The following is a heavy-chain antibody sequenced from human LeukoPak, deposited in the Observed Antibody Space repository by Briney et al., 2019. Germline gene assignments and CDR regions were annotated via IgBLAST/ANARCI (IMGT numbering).Heavy chain of an antibody. CDR2: INHSGGST. J-gene: IGHJ3*02. V-gene: IGHV1-46*01. CDR1: GYTFTSYY. CDR3: ARPYNWNLIPMVRGVTDNAFDI. Sequence: VASVKVSCKASGYTFTSYYMHWVRQAPGQGLEWMGIINHSGGSTSYAQKFQGRVTMTRDTSTSTVYMELSSLRSEDTAVYYCARPYNWNLIPMVRGVTDNAFDIWGQGTMVTVSS. D-gene: IGHD3-10*01.